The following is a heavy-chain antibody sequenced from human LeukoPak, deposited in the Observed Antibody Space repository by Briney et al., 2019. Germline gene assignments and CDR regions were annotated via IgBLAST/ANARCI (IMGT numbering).Heavy chain of an antibody. CDR1: GYSFTSYW. CDR2: IYPGDSDT. CDR3: ASGDYGGNPAAETHFDY. V-gene: IGHV5-51*01. D-gene: IGHD4-23*01. Sequence: GESLKISCKGSGYSFTSYWIGWVRQMPGKGLEWMGIIYPGDSDTRYSPSFQSQVTISADKSISTAYLQWSSLKASDTAMYYCASGDYGGNPAAETHFDYWGQGTLVTVSS. J-gene: IGHJ4*02.